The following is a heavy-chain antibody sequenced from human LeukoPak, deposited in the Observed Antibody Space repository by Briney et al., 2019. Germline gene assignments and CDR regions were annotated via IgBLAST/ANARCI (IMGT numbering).Heavy chain of an antibody. V-gene: IGHV1-69*13. CDR1: GGTFSSYA. J-gene: IGHJ4*02. CDR2: ISPIFGTA. CDR3: AITDLHNYCCRGSCGQGYFVY. D-gene: IGHD2-15*01. Sequence: SVKVSCKASGGTFSSYAISWVRQAAGHGLEWRGGISPIFGTANYAQKFQGRVTITADESTSTAYMELSSLRSEDTAVYDCAITDLHNYCCRGSCGQGYFVYWGQGTMVSVSS.